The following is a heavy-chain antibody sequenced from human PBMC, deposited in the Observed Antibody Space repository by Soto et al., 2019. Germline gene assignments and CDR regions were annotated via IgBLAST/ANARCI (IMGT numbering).Heavy chain of an antibody. Sequence: ASVKVSCKASGYTFTSYGISWVRQAPGQGLEWMGWISAYNGNTNYAQKLQGRVTMTTDTSTSTAYMELRSLRSDDTAVYYCARASLRDYYDSSGYYQPSDDWGQGTLVTVSS. CDR2: ISAYNGNT. V-gene: IGHV1-18*01. D-gene: IGHD3-22*01. CDR1: GYTFTSYG. J-gene: IGHJ4*02. CDR3: ARASLRDYYDSSGYYQPSDD.